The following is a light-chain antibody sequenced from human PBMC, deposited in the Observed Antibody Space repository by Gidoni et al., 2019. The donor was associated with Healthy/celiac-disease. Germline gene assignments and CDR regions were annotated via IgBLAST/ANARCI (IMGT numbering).Light chain of an antibody. J-gene: IGLJ2*01. V-gene: IGLV2-14*01. CDR3: TSYTSSSTVV. Sequence: QSALTQPASVSGSPGQSITLSCTGPSSDVGGYNYVSWSQQHPGKAPKLRIYEVSNRPSGVSNRFSGSKSGNTASLTSSGLQAEDEADYYCTSYTSSSTVVFGGGTKLTVL. CDR2: EVS. CDR1: SSDVGGYNY.